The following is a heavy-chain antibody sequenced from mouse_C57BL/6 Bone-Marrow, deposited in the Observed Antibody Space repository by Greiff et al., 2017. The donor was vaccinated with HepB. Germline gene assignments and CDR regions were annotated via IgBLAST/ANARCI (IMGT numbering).Heavy chain of an antibody. J-gene: IGHJ4*01. V-gene: IGHV1-82*01. CDR3: VTDLL. D-gene: IGHD2-1*01. CDR2: IYPGDGDT. CDR1: GYAFSSSW. Sequence: QVQLQHSGPELVKPGASVKISCKASGYAFSSSWMNWVKQRPGKGLEWIGRIYPGDGDTNYNGKFKGKATLTADKSSSTAYMQLSSLTSEDSAVYFCVTDLLWSQGTSVTVSS.